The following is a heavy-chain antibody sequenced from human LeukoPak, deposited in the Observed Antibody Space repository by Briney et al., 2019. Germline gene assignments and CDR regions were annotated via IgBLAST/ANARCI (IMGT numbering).Heavy chain of an antibody. Sequence: PGGSLRLSCAASGFTFSSYSMNWVRQAPGKGLEWVSSISSSSYIYYADSVKGRFTISRDNAKNSLYLQMNSLRAEDTAVYYCARVFPYNWNDEGTYYYYGMDVWGKGTTVTVSS. CDR2: ISSSSYI. D-gene: IGHD1-1*01. V-gene: IGHV3-21*01. CDR3: ARVFPYNWNDEGTYYYYGMDV. CDR1: GFTFSSYS. J-gene: IGHJ6*04.